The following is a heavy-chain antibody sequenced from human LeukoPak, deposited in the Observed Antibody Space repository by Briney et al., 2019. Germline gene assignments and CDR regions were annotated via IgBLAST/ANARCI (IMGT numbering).Heavy chain of an antibody. J-gene: IGHJ4*02. CDR2: LYSGGGA. D-gene: IGHD2-21*02. CDR3: VGLTHKDY. CDR1: GFTVSNSY. V-gene: IGHV3-53*01. Sequence: GGSLRLSCAAPGFTVSNSYMSWVRQAPGKGLEWVSVLYSGGGAYYTDSVRGRFTISRDSSKNTLYLQMNSLRADDTAVYYCVGLTHKDYWGQGTLVTVSS.